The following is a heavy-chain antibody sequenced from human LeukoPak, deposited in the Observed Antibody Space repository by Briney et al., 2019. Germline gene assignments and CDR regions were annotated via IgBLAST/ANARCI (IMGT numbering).Heavy chain of an antibody. V-gene: IGHV3-30-3*02. CDR2: ISYDGSNK. Sequence: PGGSLRLSCAASGFTFSSYAMHWVRQAPGKGLEWVAVISYDGSNKYYADSVKGRFTISRDNSKNTLYLQMNSLRAEDTAVYYCAKWGQFEEYSSGWYAFDFDYWGQGALVTVSS. CDR3: AKWGQFEEYSSGWYAFDFDY. CDR1: GFTFSSYA. J-gene: IGHJ4*02. D-gene: IGHD6-19*01.